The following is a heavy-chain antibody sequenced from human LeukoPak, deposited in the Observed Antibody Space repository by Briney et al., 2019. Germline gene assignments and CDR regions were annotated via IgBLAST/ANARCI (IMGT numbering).Heavy chain of an antibody. CDR1: GDSFGTYG. CDR2: FNPIFGSA. J-gene: IGHJ4*02. Sequence: SVKVSCKASGDSFGTYGITWVRQAPGEGLEWMGGFNPIFGSAQYAQKFQGRVTITMDVSARTVYMELSSLRSEDTAVYYCARMAGLKTAIDYWGQGTLVTVSS. V-gene: IGHV1-69*05. D-gene: IGHD6-19*01. CDR3: ARMAGLKTAIDY.